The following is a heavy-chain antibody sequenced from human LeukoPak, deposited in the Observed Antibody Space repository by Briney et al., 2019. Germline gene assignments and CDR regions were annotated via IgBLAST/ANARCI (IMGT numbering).Heavy chain of an antibody. V-gene: IGHV4-34*01. J-gene: IGHJ4*02. CDR1: GGSFSGYY. D-gene: IGHD3-10*01. CDR3: ARGEWRPYGSGSYRY. Sequence: SETLSLTCAVYGGSFSGYYWSWIRQPPGKGLEWIGEINHSGSTNYNPSLKGRVTISVDTSKNQFSLKLSSVTAADTAVYYCARGEWRPYGSGSYRYWGQGTLVTVSS. CDR2: INHSGST.